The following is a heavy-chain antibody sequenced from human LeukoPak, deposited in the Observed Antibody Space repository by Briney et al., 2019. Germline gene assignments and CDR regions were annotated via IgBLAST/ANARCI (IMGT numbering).Heavy chain of an antibody. Sequence: GGSLRLSCAASGFKFNSYWMSWVRQPPGKGLECVASIKQDGSEIYFVDSVKGRFTISRDNAKSSLYLQMNSLRGEDTAVYYCARARYGSGGYFFDFWGQGTLVTVSS. CDR2: IKQDGSEI. CDR3: ARARYGSGGYFFDF. D-gene: IGHD3-10*01. CDR1: GFKFNSYW. V-gene: IGHV3-7*04. J-gene: IGHJ4*02.